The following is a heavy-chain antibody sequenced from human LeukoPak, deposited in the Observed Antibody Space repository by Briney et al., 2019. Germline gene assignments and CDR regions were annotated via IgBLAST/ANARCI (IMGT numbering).Heavy chain of an antibody. CDR2: IYYSGST. D-gene: IGHD3/OR15-3a*01. Sequence: SETLSLTCAVYGGSFSGYYWSWIRQPPGKGLEWIGYIYYSGSTYYNPSLKSRVTISVDTSKNQFSLKLSSVTAADTAVYYCARWTQVADWFDPWGQGTLVTVSS. J-gene: IGHJ5*02. V-gene: IGHV4-30-4*08. CDR3: ARWTQVADWFDP. CDR1: GGSFSGYY.